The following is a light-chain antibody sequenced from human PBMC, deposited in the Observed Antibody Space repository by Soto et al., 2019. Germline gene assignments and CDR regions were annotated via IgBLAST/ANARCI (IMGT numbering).Light chain of an antibody. CDR3: QSYDSSLSAVV. CDR2: GNS. CDR1: SSNIGAGYD. Sequence: QLVLTQPPSVSGAPGQRVTISCTGSSSNIGAGYDVHWYQQLPGTAPKLLIYGNSNRPSGVPDRFSGSKSGTSASLAITGLQAGDEADYYCQSYDSSLSAVVFGGGTKLTVL. J-gene: IGLJ2*01. V-gene: IGLV1-40*01.